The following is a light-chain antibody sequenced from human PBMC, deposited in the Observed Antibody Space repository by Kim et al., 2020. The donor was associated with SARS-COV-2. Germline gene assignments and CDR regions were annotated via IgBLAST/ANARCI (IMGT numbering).Light chain of an antibody. J-gene: IGLJ2*01. V-gene: IGLV2-8*01. CDR3: SSYAGSNIVV. Sequence: QSALTQPPSASGSPGQSVTISCTGTSSDVGGSNYVSLYQQHPGKAPKLMIYEVNERPSGVPDRFSGSKSGNTASLTVSGLQSEDEADYYCSSYAGSNIVVFGGGTQLAV. CDR2: EVN. CDR1: SSDVGGSNY.